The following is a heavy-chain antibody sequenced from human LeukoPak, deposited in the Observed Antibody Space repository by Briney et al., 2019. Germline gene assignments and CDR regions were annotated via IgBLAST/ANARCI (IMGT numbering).Heavy chain of an antibody. J-gene: IGHJ4*02. CDR2: IRYDGSNK. D-gene: IGHD3-3*01. V-gene: IGHV3-30*02. CDR3: AKTPRDHYDFLSGYYTTESID. Sequence: GGSLRLSCAASGFTFSSYGMHWVRQAPGKGLEWVAFIRYDGSNKYYADSVKGRFTISRDNSKNTLYLQMNSLRAEDTAVYYCAKTPRDHYDFLSGYYTTESIDWGQGTLVTVSS. CDR1: GFTFSSYG.